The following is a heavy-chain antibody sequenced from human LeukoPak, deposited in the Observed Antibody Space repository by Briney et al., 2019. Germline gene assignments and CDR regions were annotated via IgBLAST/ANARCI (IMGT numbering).Heavy chain of an antibody. CDR2: INPNSGGT. CDR3: ARASGSYYPHFDY. Sequence: ASVKVSCKASGYTFTGYYMHWARQAPGQGLEWMGWINPNSGGTNYAQKFQGRVTMTRDTSISTAYMELSRLRSDDTAVYYCARASGSYYPHFDYWGQGTLVTVSS. J-gene: IGHJ4*02. CDR1: GYTFTGYY. D-gene: IGHD1-26*01. V-gene: IGHV1-2*02.